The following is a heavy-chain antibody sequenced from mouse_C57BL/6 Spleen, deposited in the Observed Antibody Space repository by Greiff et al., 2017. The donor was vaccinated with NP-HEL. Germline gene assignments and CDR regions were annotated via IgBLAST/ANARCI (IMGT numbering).Heavy chain of an antibody. V-gene: IGHV1-69*01. CDR3: ARWGYYGSLAY. CDR2: IDPSDSYT. D-gene: IGHD1-1*01. Sequence: QVQLQQPGAELVMPGASVKLSCKASGYTFTSYWMHWVKQRPGQGLEWIGEIDPSDSYTNYNQKFKGKSTLTVDKSSSTAYMQLSSLTSEDSAVYYCARWGYYGSLAYWGLGTLVTVSA. J-gene: IGHJ3*01. CDR1: GYTFTSYW.